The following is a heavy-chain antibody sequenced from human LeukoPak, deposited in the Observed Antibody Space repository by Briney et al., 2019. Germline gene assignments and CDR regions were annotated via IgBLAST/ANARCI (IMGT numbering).Heavy chain of an antibody. CDR1: GGSISSYY. CDR3: ARVAKSTAVASYYFDY. Sequence: PSETLSLTCTVSGGSISSYYWSWIRQPAGKGLEWIGRIYTSGSTNYNPSLKSRVTMSVDTSKNQFSLKLSSVTAADTAVYYCARVAKSTAVASYYFDYWGQGTLVTVSS. CDR2: IYTSGST. D-gene: IGHD6-19*01. J-gene: IGHJ4*02. V-gene: IGHV4-4*07.